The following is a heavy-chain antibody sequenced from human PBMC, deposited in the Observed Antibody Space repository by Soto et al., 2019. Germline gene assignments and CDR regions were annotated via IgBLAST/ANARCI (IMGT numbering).Heavy chain of an antibody. CDR2: IYYSGST. D-gene: IGHD3-10*01. CDR1: GGSISSSSYY. V-gene: IGHV4-39*01. CDR3: ARRGASGVSGQYNWFDP. Sequence: SETLSLTCTFSGGSISSSSYYWGWIRQPPGKGLEWIGSIYYSGSTYYNPSLKSRVTISVDTSKNQFSLKLSSVTAADTAVYYCARRGASGVSGQYNWFDPWGQGTLVTVSS. J-gene: IGHJ5*02.